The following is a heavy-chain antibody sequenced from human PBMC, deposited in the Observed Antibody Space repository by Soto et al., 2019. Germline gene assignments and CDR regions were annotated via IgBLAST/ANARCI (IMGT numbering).Heavy chain of an antibody. D-gene: IGHD3-16*01. CDR3: ATAAESTPGGRLDV. CDR2: IMPILTVV. J-gene: IGHJ6*02. CDR1: GDSFNDYA. V-gene: IGHV1-69*01. Sequence: VQLEKSETEVRKPGSSVKLSCKTSGDSFNDYAISWVRQAAGQGLEWMGGIMPILTVVRDAEKFQGRVTISTTDSTGTGYSKVTRLRTEDTVTYYCATAAESTPGGRLDVWGLGTTVSVSS.